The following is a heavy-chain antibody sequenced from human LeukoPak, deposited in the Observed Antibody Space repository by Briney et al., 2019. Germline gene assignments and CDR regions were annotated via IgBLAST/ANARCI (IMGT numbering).Heavy chain of an antibody. J-gene: IGHJ4*02. CDR1: GGSISSGDYY. V-gene: IGHV4-30-4*01. Sequence: SETLSLTCTVSGGSISSGDYYWSWIRQPPGKGLEWIGNIYYGGSTYYNPSLKSRVTISVDTSKNQFSLKLSSVTAADTAVYYCARVGPGVWFDYWGQGTLVTVSS. D-gene: IGHD3-16*01. CDR2: IYYGGST. CDR3: ARVGPGVWFDY.